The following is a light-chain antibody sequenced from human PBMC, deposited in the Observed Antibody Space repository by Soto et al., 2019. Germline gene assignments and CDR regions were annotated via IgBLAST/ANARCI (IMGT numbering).Light chain of an antibody. V-gene: IGKV1-9*01. CDR3: QQLNIYPFT. CDR1: QGISSY. CDR2: AAS. J-gene: IGKJ4*01. Sequence: IQLTQSPSSLSASLGDRVTITCRASQGISSYLAWYQQKPGKAPKLLIYAASTLQSGVPSRFSGSGSGTDLTLTISSLQPEDFATYYCQQLNIYPFTFGGGTKVDI.